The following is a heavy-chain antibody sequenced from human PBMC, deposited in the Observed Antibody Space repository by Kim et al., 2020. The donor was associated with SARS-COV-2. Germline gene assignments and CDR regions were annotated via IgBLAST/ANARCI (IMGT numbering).Heavy chain of an antibody. J-gene: IGHJ4*02. V-gene: IGHV4-4*09. D-gene: IGHD3-22*01. CDR3: ATLTLYDSSGYHNFDY. Sequence: SLKSRVTISVDTSKNQFSLKLSSVTAADTAVYYCATLTLYDSSGYHNFDYWGQGTLVTVSS.